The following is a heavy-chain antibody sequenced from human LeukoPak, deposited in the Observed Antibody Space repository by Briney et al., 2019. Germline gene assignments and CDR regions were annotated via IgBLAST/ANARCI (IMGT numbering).Heavy chain of an antibody. CDR3: VKEPAPYSLGDA. D-gene: IGHD3-16*01. CDR2: VWDNGINK. J-gene: IGHJ6*04. V-gene: IGHV3-33*06. CDR1: GFTFSRYG. Sequence: GGSLRLSCAASGFTFSRYGMHWVRQAPGKGLEWVAVVWDNGINKFYADSMKGRFTISRDNSKHTLSLHMNSVRAEDTAVYYCVKEPAPYSLGDAWGKGTTVTVSS.